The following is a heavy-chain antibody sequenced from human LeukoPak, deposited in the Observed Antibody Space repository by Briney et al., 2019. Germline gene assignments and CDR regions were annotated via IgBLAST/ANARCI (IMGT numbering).Heavy chain of an antibody. Sequence: GGSLRLSCAVSGFIFNNAWMNWVRQAPGKGLEWVAIISNDGSRKYYAHSVEGRFTISRDNSKNTLYLQMDSLRAEDTAVYYCARDRAWNYFDYWGQGTLVTVSS. CDR2: ISNDGSRK. D-gene: IGHD3-3*01. CDR3: ARDRAWNYFDY. V-gene: IGHV3-30*03. CDR1: GFIFNNAW. J-gene: IGHJ4*02.